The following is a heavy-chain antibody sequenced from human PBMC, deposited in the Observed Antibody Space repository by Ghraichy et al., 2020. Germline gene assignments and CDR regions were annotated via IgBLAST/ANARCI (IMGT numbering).Heavy chain of an antibody. Sequence: GGSLRLSCAASGFTFSSYWMSWVRQAPGKGLEWVANIKQDGSEKYYVDSVKGRFTISRDNAKNSLYLQMNSLRAEDTAVYYCARVGCGGDCSFDYWGQGTLVTVSS. CDR2: IKQDGSEK. J-gene: IGHJ4*02. CDR3: ARVGCGGDCSFDY. D-gene: IGHD2-21*02. CDR1: GFTFSSYW. V-gene: IGHV3-7*01.